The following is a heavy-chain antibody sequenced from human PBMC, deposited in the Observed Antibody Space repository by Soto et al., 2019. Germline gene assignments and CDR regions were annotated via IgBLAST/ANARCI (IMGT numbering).Heavy chain of an antibody. V-gene: IGHV1-24*01. Sequence: GASVQVSCKVSGYTLTGLSMQWVRQVHGKGLEWMGGFDPEDGETIYAQKFQGRVTMTEDTATDTAYMELSSLRSEDTAVYYCATHRSGRFLEWLPEGSLGYWGQGALVTVSS. CDR3: ATHRSGRFLEWLPEGSLGY. J-gene: IGHJ4*02. CDR2: FDPEDGET. D-gene: IGHD3-3*01. CDR1: GYTLTGLS.